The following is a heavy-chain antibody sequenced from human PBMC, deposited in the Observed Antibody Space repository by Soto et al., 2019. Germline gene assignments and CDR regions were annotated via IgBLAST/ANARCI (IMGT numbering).Heavy chain of an antibody. CDR2: ISYDGSNK. J-gene: IGHJ4*02. CDR3: ATDTMGVDIVATILFEGWEFDY. CDR1: GFTFSSYA. V-gene: IGHV3-30-3*01. Sequence: GGSLRLSCAASGFTFSSYAMHWVRQAPGKGLEWVAVISYDGSNKYYADSVKGRFTISRDNSKNTLYLQMNSLRAEDTAVYYCATDTMGVDIVATILFEGWEFDYWGQGTLVTVSS. D-gene: IGHD5-12*01.